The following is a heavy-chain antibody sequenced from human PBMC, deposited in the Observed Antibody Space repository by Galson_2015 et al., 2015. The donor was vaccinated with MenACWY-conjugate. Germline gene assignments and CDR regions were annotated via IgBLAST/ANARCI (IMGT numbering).Heavy chain of an antibody. CDR1: GFTFSDYE. CDR3: ARTAGSVPP. J-gene: IGHJ5*02. V-gene: IGHV3-48*03. D-gene: IGHD2-2*01. CDR2: ISSSGGTI. Sequence: SLRLSCAASGFTFSDYEMNWVRQAPGKGLEWLSYISSSGGTIKYEDSVKGRFTISRDNAKNSLFLQMNSVRAEDTAFYYCARTAGSVPPWGQGTLVTVSS.